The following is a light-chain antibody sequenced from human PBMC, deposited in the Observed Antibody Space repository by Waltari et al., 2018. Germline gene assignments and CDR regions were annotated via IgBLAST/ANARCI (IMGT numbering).Light chain of an antibody. CDR2: AAS. CDR1: QGIDNY. J-gene: IGKJ2*01. Sequence: DIQMTQSPSSLSASVGDSITITCRASQGIDNYLAWFQQKPGKAPQSLIYAASTLQSGVPSKVRGSGFGTDFTLTINGLQPEDFATDFCKQYDSYPHTFGQGTRLEVK. CDR3: KQYDSYPHT. V-gene: IGKV1-16*02.